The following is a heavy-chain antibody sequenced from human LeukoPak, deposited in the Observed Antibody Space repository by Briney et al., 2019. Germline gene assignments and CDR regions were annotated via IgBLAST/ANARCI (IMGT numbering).Heavy chain of an antibody. V-gene: IGHV3-30*02. J-gene: IGHJ4*02. CDR3: AKDRGFTFASGSSELDY. D-gene: IGHD3-10*01. CDR2: LWYDGTNK. Sequence: GGSLRLSCAASGFSFSSYGMHWVRQAPGKGLEWVASLWYDGTNKYYADSVKGRFTISRDNSRNTVYLQMNSLRPEDTAVYYCAKDRGFTFASGSSELDYWGQGTQVTVSS. CDR1: GFSFSSYG.